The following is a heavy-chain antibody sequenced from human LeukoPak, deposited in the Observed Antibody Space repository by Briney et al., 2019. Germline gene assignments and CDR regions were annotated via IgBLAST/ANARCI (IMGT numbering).Heavy chain of an antibody. D-gene: IGHD2-8*02. CDR1: GFTFDDYT. CDR2: ISWDGGST. Sequence: GGSLRLSCAASGFTFDDYTMHWVRQAPGKGLEWVSLISWDGGSTYYADSVKGRFTISRDNSKNSLYLQMNSLRTEDTALYYCAKDTRRAPMVLGFDYWGQGTLVTVSS. CDR3: AKDTRRAPMVLGFDY. V-gene: IGHV3-43*01. J-gene: IGHJ4*02.